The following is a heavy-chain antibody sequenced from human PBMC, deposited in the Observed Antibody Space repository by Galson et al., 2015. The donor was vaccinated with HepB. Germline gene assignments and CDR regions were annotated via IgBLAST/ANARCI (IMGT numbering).Heavy chain of an antibody. CDR2: ISYDGSNK. J-gene: IGHJ4*02. Sequence: SLRLSCAASGFTFSSYAMHWVRQAPGKGLEWVAVISYDGSNKYYADSVKGRFTISRDNSKSTLYLQMNSLRAEDTAVYYCTTSSSGSPIDYWGQGTLVTVSS. D-gene: IGHD3-10*01. CDR3: TTSSSGSPIDY. V-gene: IGHV3-30-3*01. CDR1: GFTFSSYA.